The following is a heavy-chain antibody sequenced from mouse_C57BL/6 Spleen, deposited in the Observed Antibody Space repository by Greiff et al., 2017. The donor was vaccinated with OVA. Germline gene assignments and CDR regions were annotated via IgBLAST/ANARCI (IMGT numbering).Heavy chain of an antibody. CDR3: AREVTTVVDYAMDY. V-gene: IGHV1-82*01. J-gene: IGHJ4*01. D-gene: IGHD1-1*01. CDR1: GYAFSSSW. Sequence: VQLVESGPELVKPGASVKISCKASGYAFSSSWMNWVKQRPGKGLEWIGRIYPGDGDTNYNGKFKGKATLTADKSSSTAYMQLSSLTSEDSAVYFCAREVTTVVDYAMDYWGQGTSVTVSS. CDR2: IYPGDGDT.